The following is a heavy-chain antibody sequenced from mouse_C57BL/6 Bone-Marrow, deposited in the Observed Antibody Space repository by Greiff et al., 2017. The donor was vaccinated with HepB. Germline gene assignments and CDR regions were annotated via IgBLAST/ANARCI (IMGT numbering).Heavy chain of an antibody. D-gene: IGHD4-1*01. V-gene: IGHV6-3*01. CDR3: TEGLGYYYAMDY. CDR2: IRLKSDNYAT. Sequence: EVKLVESGGGLVQPGGSMKLSCVASGFTFSNYWMNWVRQSPEKGLEWVAQIRLKSDNYATHYAESVKGRFTISRDDSKSSVYLQMSNLRAEDTGIYYCTEGLGYYYAMDYWGQGTSVTVSS. J-gene: IGHJ4*01. CDR1: GFTFSNYW.